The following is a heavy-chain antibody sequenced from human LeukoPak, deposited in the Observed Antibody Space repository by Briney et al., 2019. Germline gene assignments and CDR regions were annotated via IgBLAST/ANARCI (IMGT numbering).Heavy chain of an antibody. V-gene: IGHV1-2*06. CDR1: GYTFTGYY. CDR2: INPNSGGT. CDR3: ARERGPMVRGVIITKEFDY. D-gene: IGHD3-10*01. Sequence: ASVKVSCKASGYTFTGYYMHWVRQAPGQGLEWMGRINPNSGGTNYAQKFQGRVTMTRDPSISTAYMELSRLRSDDTAVYYCARERGPMVRGVIITKEFDYWGQGTLVTVSS. J-gene: IGHJ4*02.